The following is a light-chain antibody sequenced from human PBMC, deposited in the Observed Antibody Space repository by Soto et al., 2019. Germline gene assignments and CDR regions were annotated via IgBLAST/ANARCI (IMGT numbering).Light chain of an antibody. CDR2: DAS. CDR1: QSVSSY. CDR3: QQRSNWPLP. Sequence: EIVLTQSPATLSLSPGERATLSCRASQSVSSYLAWYQQKPGQAPRLLIYDASNRATGIPARFSGSGSGTDFTLTISSLEPEDCALYYCQQRSNWPLPFGGGTKVEIK. J-gene: IGKJ4*01. V-gene: IGKV3-11*01.